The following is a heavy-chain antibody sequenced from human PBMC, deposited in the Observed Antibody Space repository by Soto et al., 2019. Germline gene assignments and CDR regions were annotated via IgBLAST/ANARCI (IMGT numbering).Heavy chain of an antibody. J-gene: IGHJ6*02. CDR2: IWYDGSNK. CDR1: GFTFSSYG. Sequence: QVQLVESGGGVVQPGRSLRLSCAASGFTFSSYGMHWVRQAPGKGLEWVAVIWYDGSNKYYADSVKGRFTISRDNSKNTLYLQMNSLRAEDTAVYYCARDLVAARGYGMDVWGQGTTVTVSS. D-gene: IGHD6-6*01. CDR3: ARDLVAARGYGMDV. V-gene: IGHV3-33*01.